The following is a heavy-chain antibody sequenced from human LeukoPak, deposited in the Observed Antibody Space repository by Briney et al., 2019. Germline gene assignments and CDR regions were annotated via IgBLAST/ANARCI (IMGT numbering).Heavy chain of an antibody. D-gene: IGHD3-16*01. J-gene: IGHJ4*02. V-gene: IGHV4-61*02. Sequence: VKPSETLSLTCTVSGGSVSSGIYYWSWLRQPAGKGLEWIGRIYTSGTTNYNPSLKSRVTISVDTSKNQFSLKLSSVTAADTAVYYCARDRGWGGVDYWGQGTLVTVSS. CDR2: IYTSGTT. CDR1: GGSVSSGIYY. CDR3: ARDRGWGGVDY.